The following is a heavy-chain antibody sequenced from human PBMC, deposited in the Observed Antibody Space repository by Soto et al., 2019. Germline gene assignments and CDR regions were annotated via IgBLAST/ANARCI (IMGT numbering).Heavy chain of an antibody. V-gene: IGHV1-58*01. D-gene: IGHD1-26*01. CDR2: IVVGSGNT. J-gene: IGHJ4*02. Sequence: QMQLVQSGPEVKKPGTSVKVSCKASTFTFTSSAVQWVRLARGQRLEWIGWIVVGSGNTKYAQNFQERVTITRDMSSGTAYLELISLRSEDTAVYSWATQREGATYYVDYWGQGTLLTVSS. CDR1: TFTFTSSA. CDR3: ATQREGATYYVDY.